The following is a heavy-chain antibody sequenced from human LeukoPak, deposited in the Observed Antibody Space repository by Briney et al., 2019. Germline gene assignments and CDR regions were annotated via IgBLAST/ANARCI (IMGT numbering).Heavy chain of an antibody. CDR2: IVGSGDST. D-gene: IGHD4-17*01. Sequence: PGGSLRLSCAASGFTFSSSAMSWVRQAPGKGLEWISTIVGSGDSTWYADSVKGRFSISRDNSKNTLSLQMNSLRAEDTAVYYCAKESTVTPGNVNWFDPWGQGTLVTVSS. V-gene: IGHV3-23*01. CDR1: GFTFSSSA. J-gene: IGHJ5*02. CDR3: AKESTVTPGNVNWFDP.